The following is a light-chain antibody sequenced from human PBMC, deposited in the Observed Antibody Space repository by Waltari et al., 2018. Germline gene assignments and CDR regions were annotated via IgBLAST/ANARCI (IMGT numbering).Light chain of an antibody. CDR1: QSVTTN. V-gene: IGKV3-15*01. CDR2: GAS. Sequence: EIVMTQSPATLSVSPGERAILSCRASQSVTTNLAWYQQKPGQAPRLLIYGASTRATDIPARVSGSGSGTEFTRTISSLQSEDCAVYYCHQYNDGPPFNFGQGTKLEIK. CDR3: HQYNDGPPFN. J-gene: IGKJ2*01.